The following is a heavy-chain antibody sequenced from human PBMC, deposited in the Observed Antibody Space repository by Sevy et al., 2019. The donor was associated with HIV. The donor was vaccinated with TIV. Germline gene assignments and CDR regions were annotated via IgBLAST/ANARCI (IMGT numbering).Heavy chain of an antibody. CDR2: TWSDGSNE. V-gene: IGHV3-33*01. D-gene: IGHD5-18*01. J-gene: IGHJ4*02. Sequence: GGSLRLSCSAFGFSFSSHAMHWVRQAPDKGMEWVAVTWSDGSNEDYAHSVKGRFTISRDSSKNTVFLQMNSLRVEDTAVYYCATEYNSGYDYWGQGTVVTVSS. CDR3: ATEYNSGYDY. CDR1: GFSFSSHA.